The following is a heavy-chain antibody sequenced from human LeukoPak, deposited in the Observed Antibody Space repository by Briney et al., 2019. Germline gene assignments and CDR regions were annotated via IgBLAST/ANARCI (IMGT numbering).Heavy chain of an antibody. V-gene: IGHV1-2*02. CDR3: ARESGLRYCSSTSCLRGQYFQH. D-gene: IGHD2-2*01. CDR1: GGTFSSYA. CDR2: INPNSGGT. J-gene: IGHJ1*01. Sequence: ASVKVSCKASGGTFSSYAISWVRQAPGQGLEWIGWINPNSGGTNYAQKLQGRVTMTRDTSISTAYMELSRLRSDDTAVYYCARESGLRYCSSTSCLRGQYFQHWGQGTLVTVSS.